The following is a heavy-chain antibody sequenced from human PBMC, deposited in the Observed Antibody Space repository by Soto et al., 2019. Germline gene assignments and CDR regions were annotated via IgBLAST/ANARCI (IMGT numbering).Heavy chain of an antibody. V-gene: IGHV1-69*08. CDR1: GGTFSSYT. J-gene: IGHJ4*02. CDR3: ARDEDIVVVPAAMRLVY. CDR2: IIPILGIA. D-gene: IGHD2-2*01. Sequence: QVQLVQSGAEVKKPGSSVKVSCKASGGTFSSYTISWVRQAPGQGLEWMGRIIPILGIANYAQKFQGRVTITADKSTSTAYMELSSLRSEDTAVYYCARDEDIVVVPAAMRLVYWGQGTLVTVSS.